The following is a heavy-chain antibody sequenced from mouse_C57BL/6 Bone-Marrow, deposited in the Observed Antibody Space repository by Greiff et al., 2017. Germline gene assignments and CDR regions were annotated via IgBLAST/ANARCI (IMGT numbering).Heavy chain of an antibody. Sequence: EVKVVESGGGLVKPGGSLKLSCAASGFTFSSYAMSWVRPTPDKRLEWVATISDGGSYTYYPDNVKGRFTISRDTAKTNLYLQMSHLKSADTAMYYCARADSSGPAWCAYWGQGALVTVSA. CDR2: ISDGGSYT. CDR1: GFTFSSYA. J-gene: IGHJ3*01. V-gene: IGHV5-4*03. CDR3: ARADSSGPAWCAY. D-gene: IGHD3-2*02.